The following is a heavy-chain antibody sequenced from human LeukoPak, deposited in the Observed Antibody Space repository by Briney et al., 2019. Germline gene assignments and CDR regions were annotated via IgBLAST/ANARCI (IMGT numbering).Heavy chain of an antibody. D-gene: IGHD2-15*01. V-gene: IGHV1-18*04. CDR2: ISAYNGNT. J-gene: IGHJ4*02. CDR1: GYTFTSYG. Sequence: ASVTVSCKASGYTFTSYGISWVRQAPGQGLEWMGWISAYNGNTNYAQKLQGRVTMTTDTSTGTAYMELRSLRSDDTAVYYCARGYCSGGSCYVAYFDYWGQGTLVTVSS. CDR3: ARGYCSGGSCYVAYFDY.